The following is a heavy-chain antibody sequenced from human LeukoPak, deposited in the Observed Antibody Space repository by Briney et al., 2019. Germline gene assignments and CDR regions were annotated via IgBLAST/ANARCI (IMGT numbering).Heavy chain of an antibody. V-gene: IGHV1-2*06. D-gene: IGHD4-17*01. CDR3: ARDHVMPTVTHPEVDAFVL. Sequence: ASVKVSCKASGYTFTGYYMHWVRQAPGQGLEWVGRINPNTGDTNYAQKFEGRVTMTRDTSISTAYMELSRLKSDDTAVFYCARDHVMPTVTHPEVDAFVLWGKGTMGTVSS. CDR1: GYTFTGYY. J-gene: IGHJ3*01. CDR2: INPNTGDT.